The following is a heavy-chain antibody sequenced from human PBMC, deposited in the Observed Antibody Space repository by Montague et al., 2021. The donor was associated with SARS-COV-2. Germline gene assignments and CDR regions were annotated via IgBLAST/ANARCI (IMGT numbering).Heavy chain of an antibody. D-gene: IGHD6-13*01. CDR2: IYYSGST. CDR1: GGSISSSSYY. V-gene: IGHV4-39*07. Sequence: SETLSLTCTVSGGSISSSSYYWGWIRQPPGKGLEWIGSIYYSGSTYSNPSLKSRVTISVDTSKNQFSLKLSSVTAADTAVYHCARVGRQQLGRLSGMDVWGQGTTVTVSS. J-gene: IGHJ6*02. CDR3: ARVGRQQLGRLSGMDV.